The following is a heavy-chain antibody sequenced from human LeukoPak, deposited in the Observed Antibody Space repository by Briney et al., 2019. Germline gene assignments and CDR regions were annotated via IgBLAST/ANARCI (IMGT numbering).Heavy chain of an antibody. Sequence: GGSLRLSCAASGFTFSSYSMNWVRQAPGKGLEWVSSISSSSSYIYYADSVKGRFTISRDNAKNSLYLQMNSLRAEDTAVYYCARDLVLPRGRAPAYRNSTARYCSGGSCYELSPWGQGTLVTVSS. J-gene: IGHJ5*02. CDR2: ISSSSSYI. V-gene: IGHV3-21*01. CDR1: GFTFSSYS. CDR3: ARDLVLPRGRAPAYRNSTARYCSGGSCYELSP. D-gene: IGHD2-15*01.